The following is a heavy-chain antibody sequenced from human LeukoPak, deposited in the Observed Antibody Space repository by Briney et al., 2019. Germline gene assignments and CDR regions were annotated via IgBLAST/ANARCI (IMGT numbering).Heavy chain of an antibody. Sequence: GGSLRLSCEASGFSFSSYNMDWVRQTPGKGLEWISSITTSSSYTFYADSVKGRFTISRDNARNSLYLQMNSLTAEDTAVYYCAELGITMIGGVWGKGTTVTISS. J-gene: IGHJ6*04. CDR2: ITTSSSYT. CDR3: AELGITMIGGV. CDR1: GFSFSSYN. V-gene: IGHV3-21*01. D-gene: IGHD3-10*02.